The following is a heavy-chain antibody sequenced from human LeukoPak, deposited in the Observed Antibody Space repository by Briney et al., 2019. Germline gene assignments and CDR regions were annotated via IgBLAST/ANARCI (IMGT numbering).Heavy chain of an antibody. CDR2: ISYDGSNK. CDR3: ARSYSSGWYAPIDY. Sequence: SGGSLRLSCAASGFTFSRYAMHWVRQAPGKGLEWVAVISYDGSNKYYADSVKGRFTISRDNSKNTLYLQMNSLRAEDTAVYYCARSYSSGWYAPIDYWGQGTLVTVSS. J-gene: IGHJ4*02. V-gene: IGHV3-30-3*01. CDR1: GFTFSRYA. D-gene: IGHD6-19*01.